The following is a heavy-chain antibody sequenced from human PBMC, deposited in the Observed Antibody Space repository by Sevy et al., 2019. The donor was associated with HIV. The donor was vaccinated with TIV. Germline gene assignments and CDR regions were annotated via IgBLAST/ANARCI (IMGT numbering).Heavy chain of an antibody. CDR3: ARGPYNSGLRFDF. Sequence: GGSLRLSCVASGFSLSDYAMHWVRQGPDKGLAWVAVISFDGGNTYYSDAVVGRFTISRDNSKNTVFLQMNSLGPDDSALYYCARGPYNSGLRFDFWGQGTLVTVSS. CDR1: GFSLSDYA. V-gene: IGHV3-30-3*01. J-gene: IGHJ4*02. CDR2: ISFDGGNT. D-gene: IGHD5-12*01.